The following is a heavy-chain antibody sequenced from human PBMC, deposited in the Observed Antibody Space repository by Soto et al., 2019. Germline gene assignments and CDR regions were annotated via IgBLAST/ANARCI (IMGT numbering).Heavy chain of an antibody. CDR1: GFTVSSNY. V-gene: IGHV3-66*01. J-gene: IGHJ6*03. CDR2: IYSGGST. Sequence: GGSLRLSCAASGFTVSSNYMSWVRQAPGKGLEWVSVIYSGGSTYYADSVKGRFTISRDNSKNTLYLQMNSLRAEDTAVYYCARKWDSSSDYYYYMDAWGKGTTVTVSS. CDR3: ARKWDSSSDYYYYMDA. D-gene: IGHD6-13*01.